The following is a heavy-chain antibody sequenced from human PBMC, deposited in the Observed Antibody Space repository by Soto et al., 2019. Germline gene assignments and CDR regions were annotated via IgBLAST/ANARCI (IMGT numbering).Heavy chain of an antibody. Sequence: SLKVSCQDSGGPFRRYAVGWVRQAPGQGLEWMGGIIPMFDVANYAQKIQGRVTITADKSASTAYMELRSLRAEDTALYYCAKSSRSGWYPDAFDIWGKGTMVTVS. CDR2: IIPMFDVA. CDR3: AKSSRSGWYPDAFDI. V-gene: IGHV1-69*10. D-gene: IGHD6-19*01. CDR1: GGPFRRYA. J-gene: IGHJ3*02.